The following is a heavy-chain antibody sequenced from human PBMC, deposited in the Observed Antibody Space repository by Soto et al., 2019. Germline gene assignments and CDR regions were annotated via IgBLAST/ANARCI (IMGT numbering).Heavy chain of an antibody. CDR2: ISYDGSNK. CDR1: GFTFSSYA. J-gene: IGHJ4*02. D-gene: IGHD3-10*01. CDR3: ARVQNTMVRGVRNYFDY. V-gene: IGHV3-30-3*01. Sequence: PGGSLRLSCAASGFTFSSYAMHWVRQAPGKGLEWVAVISYDGSNKYYADSVKGRFTISRDNSKNTLYLQMNSLRAEDTAVYYCARVQNTMVRGVRNYFDYWGQGTLVTVSS.